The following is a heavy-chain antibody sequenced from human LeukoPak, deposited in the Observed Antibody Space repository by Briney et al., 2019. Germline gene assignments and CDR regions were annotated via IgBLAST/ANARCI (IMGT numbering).Heavy chain of an antibody. D-gene: IGHD6-25*01. V-gene: IGHV4-34*01. CDR1: GGSFSGYY. CDR3: ARGRQRLRRGFDY. Sequence: PSETLSLTCAVYGGSFSGYYWSWIRQPPGKGLEWIGEINHSGSTNYNPSLKSRVTISVDTYKNQFSLKLSSVTAADTAVYYCARGRQRLRRGFDYWGQGTLVTVSS. J-gene: IGHJ4*02. CDR2: INHSGST.